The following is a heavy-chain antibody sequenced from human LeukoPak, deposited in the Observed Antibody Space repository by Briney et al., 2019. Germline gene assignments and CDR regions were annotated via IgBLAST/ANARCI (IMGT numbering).Heavy chain of an antibody. CDR3: GRLVVPAARNSYFDY. V-gene: IGHV4-39*01. CDR1: GGSISSSSYC. D-gene: IGHD2-2*01. CDR2: IYYSGST. J-gene: IGHJ4*02. Sequence: SETLSLTCTVSGGSISSSSYCWGWIRQPPGKGLEWIGSIYYSGSTYYNPSLKSRVTISVDTSKNQFSLKLSSVTAADTAVYYCGRLVVPAARNSYFDYWGQGTLVTVSS.